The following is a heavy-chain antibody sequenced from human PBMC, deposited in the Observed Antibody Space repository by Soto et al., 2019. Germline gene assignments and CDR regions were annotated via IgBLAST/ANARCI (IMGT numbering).Heavy chain of an antibody. V-gene: IGHV3-64*01. Sequence: GGSLRLSCAASGFTFSSYAMHWVRQAPGKGLEYVSAISSNGGSTYYANSVKGRFTISRDNSKNTLYLQMGSLRAEDMAVYYCARDYYDSSGYYYFDYWGQGTLVTVSS. CDR1: GFTFSSYA. J-gene: IGHJ4*02. CDR2: ISSNGGST. CDR3: ARDYYDSSGYYYFDY. D-gene: IGHD3-22*01.